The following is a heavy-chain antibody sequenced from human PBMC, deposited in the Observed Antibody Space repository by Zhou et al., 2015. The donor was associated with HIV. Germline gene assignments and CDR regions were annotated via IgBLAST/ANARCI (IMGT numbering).Heavy chain of an antibody. CDR3: TRDAQGRHGLDV. Sequence: QEQLVESGGGVVQPGRSLRLSCAASEFTFSNYAIHWVRQAPGKGLEWVAVIWIDGSHKFYGDFVRGRFNISRDKSKKTVYLQMDSLRVDDTAIYYCTRDAQGRHGLDVWGPGTTVTVSS. V-gene: IGHV3-33*08. CDR1: EFTFSNYA. CDR2: IWIDGSHK. J-gene: IGHJ6*02.